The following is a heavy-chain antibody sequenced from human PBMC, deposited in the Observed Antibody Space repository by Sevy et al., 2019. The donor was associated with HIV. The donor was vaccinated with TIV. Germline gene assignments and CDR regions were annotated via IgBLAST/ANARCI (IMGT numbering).Heavy chain of an antibody. D-gene: IGHD3-3*01. CDR3: ARVRGYDFWSGYSANEGWFGP. Sequence: ASVKVSCKASGGTFSSYAISWVRQAPGQGLEWMGGIIPIFGTANYAQKFQGRVTITADESTSTAYMELSSLRSEDTAVYYCARVRGYDFWSGYSANEGWFGPWGQGTLVTVSS. V-gene: IGHV1-69*13. CDR2: IIPIFGTA. J-gene: IGHJ5*02. CDR1: GGTFSSYA.